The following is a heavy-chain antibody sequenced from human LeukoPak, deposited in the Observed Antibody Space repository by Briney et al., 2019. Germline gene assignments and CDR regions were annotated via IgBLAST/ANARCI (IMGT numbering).Heavy chain of an antibody. CDR1: GFTFSGDA. V-gene: IGHV3-73*01. Sequence: VGSLRLSCAASGFTFSGDAMHWVGEASGKGLEWVGRIRRKANSYATAYASSVKGRFTISRDDSKNTAYLQMNSLKTEDTAVEYCTTFVGYCSGGSCPLDYWGQGTLVTVSS. J-gene: IGHJ4*02. CDR2: IRRKANSYAT. D-gene: IGHD2-15*01. CDR3: TTFVGYCSGGSCPLDY.